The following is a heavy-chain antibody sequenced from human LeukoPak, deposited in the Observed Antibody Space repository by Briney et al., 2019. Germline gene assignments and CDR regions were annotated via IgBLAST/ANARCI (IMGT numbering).Heavy chain of an antibody. J-gene: IGHJ3*02. CDR2: INPNSGGT. CDR3: AREGEDCSGGSCYPDAFDI. D-gene: IGHD2-15*01. Sequence: ASVKVSCKTSGYTFTDYFIHWVRQAPGQGLEWMGWINPNSGGTNYAQNFQGRVTMTRDTSISTAYMELSRLRSDDTAVYYCAREGEDCSGGSCYPDAFDIWGQGTMVTVSS. CDR1: GYTFTDYF. V-gene: IGHV1-2*02.